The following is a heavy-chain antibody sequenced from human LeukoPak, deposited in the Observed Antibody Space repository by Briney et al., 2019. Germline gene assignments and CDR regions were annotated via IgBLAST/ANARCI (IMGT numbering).Heavy chain of an antibody. Sequence: PGGSLRLSCAASGFTFSSYAMHWVRQAPGKGLEGVAVISYDGSNKYYADSVKGRFTISRDNSKNTLYLQMNSLRAEDTAVYYCARGGVGAMAGLDYWGQGTLVTVSS. J-gene: IGHJ4*02. V-gene: IGHV3-30*04. CDR3: ARGGVGAMAGLDY. CDR1: GFTFSSYA. D-gene: IGHD1-26*01. CDR2: ISYDGSNK.